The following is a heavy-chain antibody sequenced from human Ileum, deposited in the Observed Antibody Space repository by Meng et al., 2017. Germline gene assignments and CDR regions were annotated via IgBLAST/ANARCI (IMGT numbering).Heavy chain of an antibody. J-gene: IGHJ4*02. CDR3: ARRIRGGSYLG. V-gene: IGHV4-34*01. Sequence: QLHLMQWGAGMLKPPEPLSLTCNVYGDSFTDYYWNWIRQPPGKGLEWIGEIHYSGSTNYNPSLESRVTISEDTAQKQFSLRLSSVTAADTAVYYCARRIRGGSYLGWGQGTLVTVSS. CDR1: GDSFTDYY. CDR2: IHYSGST. D-gene: IGHD1-26*01.